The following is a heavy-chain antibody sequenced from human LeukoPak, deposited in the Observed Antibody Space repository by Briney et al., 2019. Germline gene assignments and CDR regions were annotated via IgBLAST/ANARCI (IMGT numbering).Heavy chain of an antibody. J-gene: IGHJ6*03. CDR2: IYPGDSDT. CDR1: GYSFTSYW. V-gene: IGHV5-51*01. D-gene: IGHD2-15*01. CDR3: ARHGLSCSGGSCSYPHNYYYYMDV. Sequence: GESLKISCKGSGYSFTSYWIGWVRQMPGKGLEWMGIIYPGDSDTGYSPSFQGQVTISADKSISTAYLQWSSLKASDTAMYYCARHGLSCSGGSCSYPHNYYYYMDVWGKGTTVTVSS.